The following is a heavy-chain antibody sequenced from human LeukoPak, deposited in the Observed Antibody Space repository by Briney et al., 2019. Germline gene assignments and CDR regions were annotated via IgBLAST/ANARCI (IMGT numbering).Heavy chain of an antibody. CDR1: GGSISSSSYY. D-gene: IGHD1-14*01. Sequence: SETLSLTCTVSGGSISSSSYYWGWISQPPGKGLEWIGSIYYSGSTYYNPSLKSRVTISVDTSKNQFSLKLSSVTAADTAVYYCARVREAETNPCPDHWGQGTLVTVSS. J-gene: IGHJ4*02. CDR3: ARVREAETNPCPDH. V-gene: IGHV4-39*07. CDR2: IYYSGST.